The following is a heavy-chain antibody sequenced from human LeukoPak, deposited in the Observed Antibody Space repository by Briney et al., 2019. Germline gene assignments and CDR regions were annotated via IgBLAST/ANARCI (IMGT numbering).Heavy chain of an antibody. D-gene: IGHD3-16*01. CDR1: GFTFSSYW. CDR3: ARVGGANPTDY. V-gene: IGHV3-74*01. J-gene: IGHJ4*02. Sequence: GTLRLSSAASGFTFSSYWMHWDRQAPGKGLVWFSRINTDESSTSYAYSVKGRFTISRDNAKNTLYLQMNSLRAEDTAVYYCARVGGANPTDYWGQGTLVTVSS. CDR2: INTDESST.